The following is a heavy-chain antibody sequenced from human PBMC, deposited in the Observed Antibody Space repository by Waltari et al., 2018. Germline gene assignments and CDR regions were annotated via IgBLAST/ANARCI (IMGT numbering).Heavy chain of an antibody. CDR3: ARVPYYYGSGSRFDY. V-gene: IGHV4-34*01. D-gene: IGHD3-10*01. CDR2: INHRGST. J-gene: IGHJ4*02. Sequence: QVQLQQWGAGLLKPSETLSLTCAVYGGSFSGYYWSWIRQPPGKGLEWIGEINHRGSTNYNPSLKSRVTISVDTSKNQFSLKLSSVTAADTAVYYCARVPYYYGSGSRFDYWGQGTLVTVSS. CDR1: GGSFSGYY.